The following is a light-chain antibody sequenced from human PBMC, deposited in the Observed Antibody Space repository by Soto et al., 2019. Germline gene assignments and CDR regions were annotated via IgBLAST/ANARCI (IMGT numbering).Light chain of an antibody. V-gene: IGKV3-20*01. J-gene: IGKJ1*01. CDR3: QQYGSSPRT. CDR2: DAS. Sequence: ENVLTQSPGTLSLSPGERATLSCRASQSVSSSYLAWYQQKPGQAPRLLIYDASSRATVIPDRFSGSGSGTDFTLTISRLEPEDFAVYFCQQYGSSPRTFGQGTKVEIK. CDR1: QSVSSSY.